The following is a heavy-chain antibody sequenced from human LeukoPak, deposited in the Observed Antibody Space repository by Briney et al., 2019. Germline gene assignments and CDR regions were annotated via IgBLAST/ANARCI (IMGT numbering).Heavy chain of an antibody. CDR2: IGTAGDT. J-gene: IGHJ4*02. CDR1: GFTFSNHA. CDR3: VRQQTPHGNFDY. V-gene: IGHV3-13*01. D-gene: IGHD1-26*01. Sequence: GGSLRLSCATSGFTFSNHAMHWVRQAIGKGLEWVSAIGTAGDTFYPGSVKGRFTISRENAKNSLSLQMNSLRAEDTAVYYCVRQQTPHGNFDYWGQGTLVTVSS.